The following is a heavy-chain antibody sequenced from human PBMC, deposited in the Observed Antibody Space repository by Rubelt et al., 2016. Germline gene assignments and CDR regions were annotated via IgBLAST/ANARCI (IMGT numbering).Heavy chain of an antibody. V-gene: IGHV4-39*01. CDR1: GGSISSSSYY. CDR2: IYYSGST. D-gene: IGHD4-17*01. Sequence: QLQLQESGTELVKPSETLSLTCTVSGGSISSSSYYWGWIRQPPGKGLEWIGSIYYSGSTYYNPSLKSRDTISVDTSKNQLSRGRRSVTAADTAVYYCARTDKAVNDYGELWGQGTLVTVSS. J-gene: IGHJ4*02. CDR3: ARTDKAVNDYGEL.